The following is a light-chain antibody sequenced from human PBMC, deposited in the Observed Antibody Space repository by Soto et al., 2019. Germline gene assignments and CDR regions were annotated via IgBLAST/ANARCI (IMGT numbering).Light chain of an antibody. V-gene: IGLV2-23*02. CDR2: EVS. CDR1: SSEVGSYNL. Sequence: QSVLTQPASVSGSPGQSITISCTGTSSEVGSYNLVSWYQQHPGKAPKLMIYEVSKRLSGVSNRFSGSKSGNTASLTISGLQAEDEADYYCCSYAGSSTRFGGGTKVTVL. CDR3: CSYAGSSTR. J-gene: IGLJ2*01.